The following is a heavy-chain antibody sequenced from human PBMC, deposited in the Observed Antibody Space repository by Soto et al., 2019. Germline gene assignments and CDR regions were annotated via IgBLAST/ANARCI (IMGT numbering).Heavy chain of an antibody. J-gene: IGHJ6*02. CDR3: ARHKISYSARRGAYYFAMDV. V-gene: IGHV5-10-1*04. CDR1: GYTSTTYW. Sequence: PGESLKISCQGSGYTSTTYWINWLCQVAGQGLERLGIIAPSDSYTTSIPSFQGQFTISADKSTRISSLQCSSLSPSDTAIYYCARHKISYSARRGAYYFAMDVWGQGTTVTVSS. D-gene: IGHD3-10*01. CDR2: IAPSDSYT.